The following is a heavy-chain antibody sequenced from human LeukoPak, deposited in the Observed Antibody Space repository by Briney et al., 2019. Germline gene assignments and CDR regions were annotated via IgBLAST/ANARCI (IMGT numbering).Heavy chain of an antibody. D-gene: IGHD5-18*01. CDR2: IYYSGST. CDR1: GGSISSYY. Sequence: SETLSLTCTVSGGSISSYYWGWIRQPPGKGLEWIGSIYYSGSTYYNPSLKSRVTISVDTSKNQFSLKLSSVTAADTAVYYCAREGTRWIQLLRPVPFDYWGQGTLVTVSS. J-gene: IGHJ4*02. CDR3: AREGTRWIQLLRPVPFDY. V-gene: IGHV4-39*07.